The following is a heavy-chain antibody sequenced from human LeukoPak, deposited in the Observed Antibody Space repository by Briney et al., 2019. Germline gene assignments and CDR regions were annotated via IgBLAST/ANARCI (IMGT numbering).Heavy chain of an antibody. CDR3: ARDSGVCSGGSCYDY. Sequence: GGSLRLSCAASGFTFSSYAMHWVRQAAGEGLEWLSYISSSSSYTNYADSVEGRFTISRDNAKNLLYLQMNSLRAEDTAVYYCARDSGVCSGGSCYDYWGQGTLVTVSS. CDR1: GFTFSSYA. V-gene: IGHV3-21*05. D-gene: IGHD2-15*01. CDR2: ISSSSSYT. J-gene: IGHJ4*02.